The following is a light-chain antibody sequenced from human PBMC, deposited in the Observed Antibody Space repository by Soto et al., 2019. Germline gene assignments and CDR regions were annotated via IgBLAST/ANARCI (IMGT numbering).Light chain of an antibody. J-gene: IGKJ4*01. V-gene: IGKV3-20*01. CDR2: DAS. CDR1: QSVSSGS. CDR3: QQYGSSLLT. Sequence: EIVLTQSPGTLSLSPGERATLSCRARQSVSSGSLAWYQQKPGQAPRLLIYDASSRATGIPDRFSGSGSGTDFTLTISSLEPEDFAVYYCQQYGSSLLTFGGGTKVALK.